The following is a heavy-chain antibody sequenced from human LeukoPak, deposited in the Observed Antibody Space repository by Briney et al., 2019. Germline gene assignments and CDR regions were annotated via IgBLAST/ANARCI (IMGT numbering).Heavy chain of an antibody. Sequence: SETLSLTWTVSGGSIDNYYWSWIRQPAGKGLEWIGRIYTRGSTNYNPSFKSGAPMSVDTSKNQFSRKLSSVPAADTAVYQCARGRYCSADICPGRDAFDIWAQGTMVSVSS. D-gene: IGHD2-15*01. V-gene: IGHV4-4*07. CDR2: IYTRGST. J-gene: IGHJ3*02. CDR1: GGSIDNYY. CDR3: ARGRYCSADICPGRDAFDI.